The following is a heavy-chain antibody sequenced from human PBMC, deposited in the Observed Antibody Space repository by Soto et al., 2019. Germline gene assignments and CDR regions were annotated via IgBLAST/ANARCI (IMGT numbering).Heavy chain of an antibody. D-gene: IGHD2-2*01. CDR2: ISGGGDRA. CDR3: ARKVLGSTSRPDWWYFDH. CDR1: GFTFINYA. V-gene: IGHV3-23*01. Sequence: EVQLLESGGGLVQPGGSLRLSCVGSGFTFINYAMNWVRQTPGKGLEWVSTISGGGDRAFDADTVKGRFTISRDNSKNTVNLQMYSLRADDTAVYYCARKVLGSTSRPDWWYFDHWGRGTLVTVSS. J-gene: IGHJ2*01.